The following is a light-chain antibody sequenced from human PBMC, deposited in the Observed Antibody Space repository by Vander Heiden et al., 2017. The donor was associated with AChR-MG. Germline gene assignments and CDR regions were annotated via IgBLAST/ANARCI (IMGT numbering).Light chain of an antibody. CDR2: TNN. J-gene: IGLJ3*02. CDR3: SAWDDSLSVWV. CDR1: SSNIGSKT. Sequence: QSVLNQPPSASGTPGPGVTIACSGGSSNIGSKTVNWYQQVPGTAPQLLISTNNQRPSGVPDRFSGSKSVTSASLAIRGLQSEDEADYYCSAWDDSLSVWVFGGGTKLTVL. V-gene: IGLV1-44*01.